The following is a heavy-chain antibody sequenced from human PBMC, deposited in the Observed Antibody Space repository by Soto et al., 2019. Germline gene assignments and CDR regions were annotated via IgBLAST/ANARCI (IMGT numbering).Heavy chain of an antibody. CDR3: ARDPYGDYYYGMDV. J-gene: IGHJ6*02. CDR2: IYYSGST. D-gene: IGHD4-17*01. V-gene: IGHV4-59*01. CDR1: GGSISSYY. Sequence: PSETLSLTCTVSGGSISSYYWSWIRQPPGKGLEWIGYIYYSGSTNYNPSLKSRVTISVDTSKNQFSLKLSSVTAADTAVYYCARDPYGDYYYGMDVWGQGTTVTVSS.